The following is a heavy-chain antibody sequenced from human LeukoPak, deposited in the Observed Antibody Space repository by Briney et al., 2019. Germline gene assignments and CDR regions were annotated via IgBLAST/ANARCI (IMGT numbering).Heavy chain of an antibody. CDR1: GGSVSSGNYY. Sequence: SETPSLTCTVSGGSVSSGNYYWSWIRQPPGKGLEWIGYIYYSGSTNYNPSLKSRVTISVDTSKNQFSLKLSSVTAADTAVYYCARFYAAMDPLYYFDYWGQGTLVTVSS. J-gene: IGHJ4*02. CDR2: IYYSGST. D-gene: IGHD5-18*01. V-gene: IGHV4-61*01. CDR3: ARFYAAMDPLYYFDY.